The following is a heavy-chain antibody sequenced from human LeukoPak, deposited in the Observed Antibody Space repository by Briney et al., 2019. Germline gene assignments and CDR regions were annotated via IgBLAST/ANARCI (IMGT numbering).Heavy chain of an antibody. CDR1: GFTFSNAW. CDR3: TYRQSIAARHFDY. CDR2: IKSKTDGGTT. V-gene: IGHV3-15*01. D-gene: IGHD6-6*01. J-gene: IGHJ4*02. Sequence: GGSLRLSCAASGFTFSNAWMSWVRQAPGKGLEWVGRIKSKTDGGTTDYAAPVKGRFTISRDDSKNTLYRQMNSLKTEDTAVYYCTYRQSIAARHFDYWGQGTLVTVSS.